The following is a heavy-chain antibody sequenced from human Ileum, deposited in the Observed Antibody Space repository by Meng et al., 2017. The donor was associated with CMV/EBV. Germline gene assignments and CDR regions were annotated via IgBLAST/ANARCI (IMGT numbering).Heavy chain of an antibody. D-gene: IGHD3-10*01. CDR1: GDSISGYH. CDR3: GRAGARGVPVDM. V-gene: IGHV4-4*07. J-gene: IGHJ4*02. Sequence: DAGSGRVERSETPSLTCIVSGDSISGYHWKWIRKPAGKGLEWIGRLRTSGTTDHNPSLKSRVTLSIDTSKNQFSLKLNSVTAADTAVYYCGRAGARGVPVDMWGQGTLVTVSS. CDR2: LRTSGTT.